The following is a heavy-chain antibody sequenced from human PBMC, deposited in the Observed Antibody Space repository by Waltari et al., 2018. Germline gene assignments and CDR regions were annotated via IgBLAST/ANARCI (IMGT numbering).Heavy chain of an antibody. CDR1: GFTFSSYT. CDR3: AREWGVMVGTAGYYFDY. D-gene: IGHD2-15*01. V-gene: IGHV3-21*01. Sequence: EVQLVGSGGGLVKPGGSLGLACAASGFTFSSYTLNWVRQAQGKRLDLISSISSGISYIYYADSVKGRFTISRDNAKNSLYLQMNSLRAEDTAVYYCAREWGVMVGTAGYYFDYWGQGTLVTVSS. J-gene: IGHJ4*02. CDR2: ISSGISYI.